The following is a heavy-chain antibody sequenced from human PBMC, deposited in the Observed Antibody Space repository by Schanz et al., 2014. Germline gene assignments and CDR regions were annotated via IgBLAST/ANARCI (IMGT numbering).Heavy chain of an antibody. Sequence: QVHLVQSGAEVKKPGASVKVSCKASGYTFTSYGISWVRQAPGQGLEWMGWISADNGNTNYAQKFQGRVTMTTDTSTSTVYMELRSLTSDDSAVYYCARDGRKYSSGTLDYFDNWGQGTLVTVSS. CDR3: ARDGRKYSSGTLDYFDN. J-gene: IGHJ4*02. CDR2: ISADNGNT. CDR1: GYTFTSYG. D-gene: IGHD6-25*01. V-gene: IGHV1-18*01.